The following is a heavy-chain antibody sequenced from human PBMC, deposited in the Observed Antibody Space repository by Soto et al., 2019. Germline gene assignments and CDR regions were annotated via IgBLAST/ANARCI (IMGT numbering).Heavy chain of an antibody. V-gene: IGHV3-23*01. Sequence: GGSLRLSCAASGFTFSSYAMSWVRQAPGKGLEWVSAISGSGGSTYYADSVKGRFTISRDNSKNTLYLQMNSLRAEDTAVYHCAKEEDGIVGAIHRSASPFDFWGQRTLVTVSS. J-gene: IGHJ4*02. CDR2: ISGSGGST. CDR3: AKEEDGIVGAIHRSASPFDF. CDR1: GFTFSSYA. D-gene: IGHD1-26*01.